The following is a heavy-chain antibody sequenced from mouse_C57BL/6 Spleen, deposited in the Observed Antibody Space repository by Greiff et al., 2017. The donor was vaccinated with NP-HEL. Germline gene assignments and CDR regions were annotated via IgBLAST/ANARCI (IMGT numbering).Heavy chain of an antibody. D-gene: IGHD2-1*01. J-gene: IGHJ1*03. Sequence: VQLQQSGAELVRPGASVKLSCTASGFNINDYYMHWVKQRPEQGLEWIGRIDPVDGDTEYAPKFQGKATMTAATSSNPAYLQLSSLTSEDPADYYCTTKGNVEDYWYFDVWGTGATVTVAS. V-gene: IGHV14-1*01. CDR3: TTKGNVEDYWYFDV. CDR2: IDPVDGDT. CDR1: GFNINDYY.